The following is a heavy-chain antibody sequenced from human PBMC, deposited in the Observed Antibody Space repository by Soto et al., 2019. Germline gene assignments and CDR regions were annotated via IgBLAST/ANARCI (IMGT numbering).Heavy chain of an antibody. CDR1: GGSISSYY. CDR3: ARVLQTRYCSGGSCDDRYCFDY. J-gene: IGHJ4*02. CDR2: IYYSGST. D-gene: IGHD2-15*01. V-gene: IGHV4-59*01. Sequence: SETLSLTCTVSGGSISSYYWSWIRQPPGKGLEWIGYIYYSGSTNYNPSLKSRVTISVDTSKNQFSLKLSSVTAADTAVYYCARVLQTRYCSGGSCDDRYCFDYWGQGTLVTVSS.